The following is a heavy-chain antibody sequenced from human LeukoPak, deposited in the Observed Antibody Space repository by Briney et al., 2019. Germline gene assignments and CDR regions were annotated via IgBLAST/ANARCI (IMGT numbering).Heavy chain of an antibody. V-gene: IGHV3-48*03. CDR2: ISGSGSVI. J-gene: IGHJ4*02. CDR3: ARDSIGLFE. CDR1: GFTFSSYE. D-gene: IGHD3-3*01. Sequence: GGSLRLSCAASGFTFSSYEMNWVRPAPGKGLEWVSYISGSGSVIYYADSVKGRITVSRDNAKNSLYLQMNSLRAEDTAVYYCARDSIGLFEGDQGTLVTVSS.